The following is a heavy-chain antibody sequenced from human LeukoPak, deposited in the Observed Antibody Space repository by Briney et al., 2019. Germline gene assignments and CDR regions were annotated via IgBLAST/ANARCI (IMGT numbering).Heavy chain of an antibody. D-gene: IGHD3-10*01. CDR2: ISGGST. Sequence: SGGSLRLSCAASGFTFSSYAMSWVRQAPGKGLEWVSAISGGSTYYADSVKGRFTISRDNSKNTLYLQMNSLRAEDTAVYYCAKERYYYGSGSENWFDPWGQGTLVTVSS. CDR3: AKERYYYGSGSENWFDP. CDR1: GFTFSSYA. V-gene: IGHV3-23*01. J-gene: IGHJ5*02.